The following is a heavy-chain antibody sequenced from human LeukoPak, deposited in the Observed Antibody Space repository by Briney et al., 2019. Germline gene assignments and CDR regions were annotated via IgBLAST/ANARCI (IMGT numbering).Heavy chain of an antibody. V-gene: IGHV5-51*01. J-gene: IGHJ5*02. CDR2: MHPGESEI. D-gene: IGHD5/OR15-5a*01. CDR3: AKTIASLGSGARYFDP. CDR1: GYSFTNYW. Sequence: HGESPKISCKASGYSFTNYWIAWVRQKPGKGLEWMGIMHPGESEINYSPSFEGQVTISADTSISTAYLEWYSLKASDSAIYYCAKTIASLGSGARYFDPWGQGTMITVSS.